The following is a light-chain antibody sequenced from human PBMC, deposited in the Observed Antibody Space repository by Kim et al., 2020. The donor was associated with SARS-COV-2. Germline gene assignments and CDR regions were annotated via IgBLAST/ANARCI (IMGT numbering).Light chain of an antibody. CDR2: GAS. Sequence: EIVLTQSPGTLSLFPGERATLSCRASQSVSDTYLAWYQQRPGQAPRLLIYGASSRATGIPDRFSGRGSGTDFTLTISRLEPEDFAVYYCQQLDNSVWTFGQGTKV. CDR1: QSVSDTY. CDR3: QQLDNSVWT. J-gene: IGKJ1*01. V-gene: IGKV3-20*01.